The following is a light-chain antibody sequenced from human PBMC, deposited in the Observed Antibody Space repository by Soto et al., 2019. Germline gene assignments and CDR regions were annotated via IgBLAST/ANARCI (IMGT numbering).Light chain of an antibody. CDR1: QIISPW. CDR3: QQYNSYPRT. J-gene: IGKJ1*01. CDR2: DAS. Sequence: DIQMTQSPSTLSASVGDRVTIACRASQIISPWLAWYQQTPGKAPQLLISDASILESGVPSRFSGSGSGTEFTLTISGLQPDDFGIYYCQQYNSYPRTFGQATKVETK. V-gene: IGKV1-5*01.